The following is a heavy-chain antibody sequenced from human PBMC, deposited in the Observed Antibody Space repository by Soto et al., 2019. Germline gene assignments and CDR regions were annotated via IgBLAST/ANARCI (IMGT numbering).Heavy chain of an antibody. CDR2: ISAYNGNT. CDR1: GYTFTSYG. D-gene: IGHD3-10*01. V-gene: IGHV1-18*04. J-gene: IGHJ6*02. CDR3: ARAPGGFAELLFYYYGMDV. Sequence: ASVKVSCKASGYTFTSYGISWVRQAPGQGLEWMGWISAYNGNTNYAQKLQGRVTMTTDTSTSTAYMELRSLRSDDTAVYYCARAPGGFAELLFYYYGMDVWGQGTTVTVSS.